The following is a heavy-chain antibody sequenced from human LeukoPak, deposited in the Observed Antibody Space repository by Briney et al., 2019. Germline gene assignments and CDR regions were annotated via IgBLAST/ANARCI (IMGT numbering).Heavy chain of an antibody. Sequence: GGSLRLSCAASGFTFSSYGMHWVRQAPGKGLEWVAVISYDGSNKYYADSVKGRFTISRDNSKNTLYLQMNSLRAEDTAVYYCAKEQSSSWLALGGMDVWGQGTTVTVSS. CDR3: AKEQSSSWLALGGMDV. CDR2: ISYDGSNK. J-gene: IGHJ6*02. V-gene: IGHV3-30*18. CDR1: GFTFSSYG. D-gene: IGHD6-13*01.